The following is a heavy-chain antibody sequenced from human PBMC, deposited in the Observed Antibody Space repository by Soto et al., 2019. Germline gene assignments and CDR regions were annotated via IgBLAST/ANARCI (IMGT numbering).Heavy chain of an antibody. Sequence: EVQLAESGGALVQPGGSLRLSCAVAGFSFSSHSMNWVRQAPGKGLEWVSYISSSGKTIYYADSVKGRFTISRDNAKSSLFLQMNSQRDDDSAVYYCARGITIFGVDQYYFDYWGQGTLVTVSS. V-gene: IGHV3-48*02. J-gene: IGHJ4*02. CDR3: ARGITIFGVDQYYFDY. CDR1: GFSFSSHS. D-gene: IGHD3-3*01. CDR2: ISSSGKTI.